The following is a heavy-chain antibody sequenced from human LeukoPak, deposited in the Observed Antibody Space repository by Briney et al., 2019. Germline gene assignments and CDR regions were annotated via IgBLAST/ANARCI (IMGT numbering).Heavy chain of an antibody. CDR2: IRYDGSNK. CDR3: ARDPSRTSGPNDY. Sequence: GSLRLSCAASGFTFSSYGMHWVRQAPGKGLEWVAFIRYDGSNKYYADSVKGRFTISRDNSKNTLYLQMNSLRAEDTAVYYCARDPSRTSGPNDYWGQGTLVTVSS. V-gene: IGHV3-30*02. CDR1: GFTFSSYG. D-gene: IGHD2-15*01. J-gene: IGHJ4*02.